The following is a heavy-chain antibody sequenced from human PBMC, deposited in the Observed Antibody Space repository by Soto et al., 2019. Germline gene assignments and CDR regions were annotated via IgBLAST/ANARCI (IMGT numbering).Heavy chain of an antibody. CDR2: ISAYNGKT. D-gene: IGHD3-3*02. V-gene: IGHV1-18*01. CDR3: ASSHLNYYYYYGMDV. Sequence: ASVKVSCKASGYTFTSYGISWVRQAPGQGLEWMGWISAYNGKTNYAQKLQGRVTMTTDTSTSTAYMELSSLRSEDTAVYYCASSHLNYYYYYGMDVWGQGTTVTVSS. J-gene: IGHJ6*02. CDR1: GYTFTSYG.